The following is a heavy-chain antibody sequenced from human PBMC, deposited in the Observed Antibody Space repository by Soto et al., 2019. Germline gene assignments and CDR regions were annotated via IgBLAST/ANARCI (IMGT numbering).Heavy chain of an antibody. J-gene: IGHJ4*02. CDR1: GYRFPSYG. CDR2: VNPDNHNP. Sequence: QVQLVQSGPEVKKPGASVKVSCKVSGYRFPSYGINWVRQAPGQGLEWGGWVNPDNHNPNYAQNLQHRVSLTTDTSPNTAFLELKDLTSDDTAVYYCARVRFGDAFDYWGQGTLATVSA. CDR3: ARVRFGDAFDY. D-gene: IGHD4-17*01. V-gene: IGHV1-18*01.